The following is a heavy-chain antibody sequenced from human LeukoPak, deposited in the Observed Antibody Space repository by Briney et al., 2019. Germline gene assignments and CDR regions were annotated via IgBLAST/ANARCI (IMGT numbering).Heavy chain of an antibody. J-gene: IGHJ4*02. Sequence: GGSLRLSCVASGFTFSSYAMTWVRQAPGKGVEWVSASSGSGGGTYYADSVKDRFTISRDNSKNTLYLQMNSLRAEDTAVYYCAKARYDYRSFDHWGRGTLVTVSS. CDR1: GFTFSSYA. CDR3: AKARYDYRSFDH. D-gene: IGHD1-1*01. V-gene: IGHV3-23*01. CDR2: SSGSGGGT.